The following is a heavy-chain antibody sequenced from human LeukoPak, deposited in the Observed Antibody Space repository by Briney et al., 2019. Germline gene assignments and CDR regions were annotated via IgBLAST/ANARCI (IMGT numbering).Heavy chain of an antibody. CDR2: IIPIFGTA. Sequence: ASVKVSCKASGGTFSSYAISWVRQAPGQGLEWMGGIIPIFGTANYAQKFQGRVTITADESTSTAYMELSSLRSEDTAVYYCARNSPHFWSGYPKADAFDIWGQGTLVTLSS. CDR1: GGTFSSYA. CDR3: ARNSPHFWSGYPKADAFDI. V-gene: IGHV1-69*13. D-gene: IGHD3-3*02. J-gene: IGHJ3*02.